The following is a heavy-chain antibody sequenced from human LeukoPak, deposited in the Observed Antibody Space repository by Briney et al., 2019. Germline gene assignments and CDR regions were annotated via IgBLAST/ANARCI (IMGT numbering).Heavy chain of an antibody. D-gene: IGHD3-3*01. CDR2: IYYSGST. CDR3: ARDLSYDFWGGSPRYFDL. Sequence: PSQTLSLTCTVSGGSITSGVYYWSWIRQPPGKGLEWIGYIYYSGSTSYNPSLKSRVTTSVDTSKNQFSLKLSSVTAADTAVYYCARDLSYDFWGGSPRYFDLWGRGTLVTVSS. V-gene: IGHV4-30-4*08. CDR1: GGSITSGVYY. J-gene: IGHJ2*01.